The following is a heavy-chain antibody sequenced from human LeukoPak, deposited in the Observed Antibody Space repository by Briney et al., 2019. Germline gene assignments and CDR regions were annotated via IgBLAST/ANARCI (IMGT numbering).Heavy chain of an antibody. J-gene: IGHJ4*02. CDR3: ARGGRWVAAAGDY. CDR2: IKQDGSEK. V-gene: IGHV3-7*01. Sequence: GGSLRLSCAASGFLFSSYWMSWVRQAPGKGLEWVANIKQDGSEKYYVDSVKGRFTISRDNAKNSLYLQMNSLRAEDTAVYYCARGGRWVAAAGDYWGQGTLVTVSS. CDR1: GFLFSSYW. D-gene: IGHD6-13*01.